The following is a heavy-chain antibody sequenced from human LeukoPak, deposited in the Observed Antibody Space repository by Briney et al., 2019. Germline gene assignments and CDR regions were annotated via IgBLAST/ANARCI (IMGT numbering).Heavy chain of an antibody. Sequence: SETLSLTCTVSGDSVSGSYWGWIRQPPGKGLEWIGYIYTGGNTHYNPSLKSRLTISFDTSKNQFSLKVTSVTAADTAVYYCARRGRGYSYGYFDYWGQGIQVTVSS. CDR1: GDSVSGSY. D-gene: IGHD5-18*01. V-gene: IGHV4-4*09. CDR3: ARRGRGYSYGYFDY. CDR2: IYTGGNT. J-gene: IGHJ4*02.